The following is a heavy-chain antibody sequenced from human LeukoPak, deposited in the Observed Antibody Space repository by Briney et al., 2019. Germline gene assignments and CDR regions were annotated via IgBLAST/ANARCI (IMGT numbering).Heavy chain of an antibody. CDR1: GGSISSSSYY. D-gene: IGHD3-16*02. CDR3: ARDAGGYYDYVWGSYRYSYFDY. Sequence: SETLSLTCTVSGGSISSSSYYWGWIRQPPGKGLEWIGSIYYSGSTYYKPSLKSRVTISVETSKNQFSLKLSSVTAADTAVYYCARDAGGYYDYVWGSYRYSYFDYWGQGTLVTVSS. V-gene: IGHV4-39*07. CDR2: IYYSGST. J-gene: IGHJ4*02.